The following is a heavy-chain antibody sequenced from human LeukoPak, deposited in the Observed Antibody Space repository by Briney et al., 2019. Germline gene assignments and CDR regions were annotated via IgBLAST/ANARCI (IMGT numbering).Heavy chain of an antibody. D-gene: IGHD3-22*01. J-gene: IGHJ4*02. CDR2: TRYDGSKK. Sequence: GGSLRLSCAASGFTFTSYGMHWVRQAPGKGLEWVAFTRYDGSKKYYADSVKGRFIISRDNAKNSLYLQMNSLRAEDTAVHYCAAYYYDSSGLFDYWGQGTLVTVSS. CDR3: AAYYYDSSGLFDY. V-gene: IGHV3-30*02. CDR1: GFTFTSYG.